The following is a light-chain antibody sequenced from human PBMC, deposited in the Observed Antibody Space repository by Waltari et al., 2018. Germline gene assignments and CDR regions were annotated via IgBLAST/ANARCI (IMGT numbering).Light chain of an antibody. CDR2: GAS. J-gene: IGKJ4*01. CDR1: QRVSSN. Sequence: ELVMTQTPATLSVSPGERASLSCRASQRVSSNLAWYQQKPGQAPRLLIYGASTRATGIPARFSGSGSGTEFTLTIRSMESEDFAVYYCQQYNNWLALTFGGGTRVEIK. CDR3: QQYNNWLALT. V-gene: IGKV3-15*01.